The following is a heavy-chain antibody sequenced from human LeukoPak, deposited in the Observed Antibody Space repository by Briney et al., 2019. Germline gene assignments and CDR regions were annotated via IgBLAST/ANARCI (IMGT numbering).Heavy chain of an antibody. D-gene: IGHD3-3*01. CDR1: GYTFTSYA. CDR3: ARGILGVASWFDP. CDR2: ISTNTGDP. J-gene: IGHJ5*02. Sequence: GASVKVSCKASGYTFTSYAMTWVRHAPGQGLEWMGWISTNTGDPTYAQGFTGRFVFFLDTSGTTTYLQISSLEAEDTAVYYCARGILGVASWFDPWGQGTLVTVSS. V-gene: IGHV7-4-1*02.